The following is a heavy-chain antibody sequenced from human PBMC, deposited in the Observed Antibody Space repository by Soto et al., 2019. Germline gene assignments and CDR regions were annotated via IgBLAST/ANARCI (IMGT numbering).Heavy chain of an antibody. V-gene: IGHV4-30-2*01. CDR1: GGSISSGGYS. CDR2: IYHSGST. J-gene: IGHJ6*02. Sequence: QLQLQESGSGLVKPSQTLSLTCAVSGGSISSGGYSWSWIRQPPGKGLEWIGYIYHSGSTYYNPSLKSRVTTAVDRSMNQFSLQLSSVPAAGTAVYYCPGSGYSHNSGMDVWRHGPTVTVSS. CDR3: PGSGYSHNSGMDV. D-gene: IGHD3-22*01.